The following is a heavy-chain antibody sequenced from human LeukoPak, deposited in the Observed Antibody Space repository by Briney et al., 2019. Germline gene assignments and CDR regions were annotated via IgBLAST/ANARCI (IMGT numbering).Heavy chain of an antibody. CDR1: GGSISSSNW. J-gene: IGHJ5*02. CDR3: ARGKPYQLLARNRRDWFDP. D-gene: IGHD2-2*01. CDR2: INHSGST. V-gene: IGHV4-4*02. Sequence: SETLSLTCAVSGGSISSSNWWSWVRQPPGKGLEWIGEINHSGSTNYNPFLKSRVTISVDTSKNQFSLKLSSVTAADTAVYYCARGKPYQLLARNRRDWFDPWGQGTLVTVSS.